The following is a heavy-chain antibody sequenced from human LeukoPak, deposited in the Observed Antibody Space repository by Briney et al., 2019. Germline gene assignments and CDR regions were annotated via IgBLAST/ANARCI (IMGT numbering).Heavy chain of an antibody. CDR2: INSDGSST. CDR3: ARSRIQLRTFDY. J-gene: IGHJ4*02. CDR1: GFTFSSYW. Sequence: GGSLRLSCAASGFTFSSYWMHWVRQAPGKGLVWVSRINSDGSSTSYADSVKGRFTISRDNAKNTLYLQMNSLRAEDTAVYYCARSRIQLRTFDYWGQGTLVTVSS. D-gene: IGHD5-18*01. V-gene: IGHV3-74*01.